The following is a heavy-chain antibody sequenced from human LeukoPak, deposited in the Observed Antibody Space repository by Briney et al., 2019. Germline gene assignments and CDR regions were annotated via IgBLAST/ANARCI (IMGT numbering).Heavy chain of an antibody. D-gene: IGHD3-22*01. CDR2: IYYSGST. CDR1: GGSISSGGYY. CDR3: ALQSRYYDSSGYYIYHAFDI. J-gene: IGHJ3*02. Sequence: SETLSLTCTVSGGSISSGGYYWSWIRQHPGKGLEWIGYIYYSGSTYYNPSLKSRVTISVDTSKNQFSLKLSSVTAADTAVYYCALQSRYYDSSGYYIYHAFDIWGQGTMVTVSS. V-gene: IGHV4-30-4*08.